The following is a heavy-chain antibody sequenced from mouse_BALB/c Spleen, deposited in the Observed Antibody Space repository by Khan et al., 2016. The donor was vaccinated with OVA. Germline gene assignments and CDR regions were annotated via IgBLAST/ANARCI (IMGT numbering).Heavy chain of an antibody. J-gene: IGHJ3*01. CDR3: ARKDYYDYDPFPY. V-gene: IGHV3-2*02. CDR2: ISYSGNT. Sequence: VQLKESGPGLVKPSQSLSLTCTVTGYSITSEFAWNWIRQFPGNKLEWMGYISYSGNTRYNPSLKSLISITRDTSRNQFFLQLNSVPTEDTATYYCARKDYYDYDPFPYWGQGTLVTVSA. D-gene: IGHD2-4*01. CDR1: GYSITSEFA.